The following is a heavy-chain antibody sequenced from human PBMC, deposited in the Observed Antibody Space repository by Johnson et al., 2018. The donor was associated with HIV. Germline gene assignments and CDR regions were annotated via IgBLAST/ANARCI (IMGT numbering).Heavy chain of an antibody. D-gene: IGHD2-21*01. CDR2: SSSSGSSI. CDR3: ARASTPCGGQHVGYAFDL. V-gene: IGHV3-11*04. Sequence: QVQLVESGGGLVKPGGSLRLSCKASGFTFSDYFMSWVRQAPGEGLECLSYSSSSGSSIFSTVALTGRITFSGDNAKNSLYLQMNSLKAEDTGVYYCARASTPCGGQHVGYAFDLWGRGTLVTISS. CDR1: GFTFSDYF. J-gene: IGHJ3*01.